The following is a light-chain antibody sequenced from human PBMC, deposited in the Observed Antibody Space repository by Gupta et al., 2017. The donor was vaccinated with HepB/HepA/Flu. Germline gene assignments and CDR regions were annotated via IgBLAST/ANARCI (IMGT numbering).Light chain of an antibody. V-gene: IGKV3-15*01. CDR1: QPVNTN. CDR3: QQYNNWPGT. CDR2: RVS. Sequence: EVVMTHSPGTLSVSPGERATLSCRASQPVNTNLAWYQQKPGQAPRLLIHRVSNRATDIPDRFSGSGSETEFTLTISSLQSEDFALYYCQQYNNWPGTFGQGTKVEI. J-gene: IGKJ1*01.